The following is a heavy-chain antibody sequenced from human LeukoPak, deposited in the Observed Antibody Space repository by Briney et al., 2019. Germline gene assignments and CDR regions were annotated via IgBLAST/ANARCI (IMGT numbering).Heavy chain of an antibody. V-gene: IGHV1-18*01. Sequence: ASVKVSCKASGGTFSSYAISWVRQAPGQGLEWMGWISAYNGNTNYAQKLQGRVTMTTDTSTSTAYMELRSLRSDDTAVYYCARDPGGYSGSDYWSQGTLVTVSS. CDR1: GGTFSSYA. D-gene: IGHD5-12*01. J-gene: IGHJ4*02. CDR2: ISAYNGNT. CDR3: ARDPGGYSGSDY.